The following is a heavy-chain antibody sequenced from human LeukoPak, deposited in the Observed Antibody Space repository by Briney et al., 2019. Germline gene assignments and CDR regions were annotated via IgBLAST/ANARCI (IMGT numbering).Heavy chain of an antibody. CDR2: IYYSGST. CDR1: GGSISSYY. Sequence: PSETLSLTCTVSGGSISSYYWSWIRQPPGKGLEWIGYIYYSGSTNYNPSLKSRVTISVDTSKNQFSLKLSSVTAADTAVYYYARGGREDIVVVPAAPLRAFDIWGQGTMVTVSS. V-gene: IGHV4-59*01. D-gene: IGHD2-2*01. CDR3: ARGGREDIVVVPAAPLRAFDI. J-gene: IGHJ3*02.